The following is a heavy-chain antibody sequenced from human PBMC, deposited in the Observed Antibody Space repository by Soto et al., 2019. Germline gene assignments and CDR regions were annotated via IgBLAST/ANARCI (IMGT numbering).Heavy chain of an antibody. V-gene: IGHV4-39*01. Sequence: SETLSLTCTISGGSISSSGYYWCWILQPPGTGLEWIGSLYYGGSTYYNPSLKSRVTISADTSKNQFSLKVNSVTAADTAVYYCARGPQCSSSRRPPGSSDYPGPAPLLTLSS. CDR1: GGSISSSGYY. CDR2: LYYGGST. J-gene: IGHJ4*02. CDR3: ARGPQCSSSRRPPGSSDY. D-gene: IGHD2-2*01.